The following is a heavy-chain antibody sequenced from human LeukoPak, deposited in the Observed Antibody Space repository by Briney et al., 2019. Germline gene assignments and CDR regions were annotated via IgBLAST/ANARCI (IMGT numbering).Heavy chain of an antibody. CDR2: ISDRGGTT. CDR3: AKVTSGGSCYQPDY. V-gene: IGHV3-23*01. D-gene: IGHD2-15*01. CDR1: GFTFSSYA. J-gene: IGHJ4*02. Sequence: GESLRLSCAASGFTFSSYAMNWVRQAPGKGLEWVSGISDRGGTTYYADSVEGRFTISRDNSKNTLYLQMNNLRAEDTAVYYCAKVTSGGSCYQPDYWGQGTLVTVSS.